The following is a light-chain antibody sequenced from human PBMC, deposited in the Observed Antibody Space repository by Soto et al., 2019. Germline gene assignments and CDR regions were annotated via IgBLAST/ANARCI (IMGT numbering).Light chain of an antibody. V-gene: IGKV3-15*01. CDR3: QQYNKWPPLT. CDR2: GAS. Sequence: EIVMTQSPATLSVSPGERATLSCRASQSVSSNLAWYQQKPGQAPRLLIYGASSRATGIPARFSGSGSGTEFTLTISSLQSEDFVVYYCQQYNKWPPLTFGGGTKVEIK. J-gene: IGKJ4*01. CDR1: QSVSSN.